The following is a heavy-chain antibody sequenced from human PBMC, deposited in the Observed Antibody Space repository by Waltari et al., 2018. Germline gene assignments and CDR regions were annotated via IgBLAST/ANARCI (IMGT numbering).Heavy chain of an antibody. CDR3: AKVVGEAPWFDP. V-gene: IGHV3-30*18. CDR1: GFTFSSYG. CDR2: ISYDGSNK. Sequence: QVQLVESGGGVVQPGRSLSLSCAASGFTFSSYGRPWVRQAPGKGLEWVAVISYDGSNKYYADSVKGRFTISRDNSKNTLYLQMNSLRAEDTAVYYCAKVVGEAPWFDPWGQGTLVTVSS. D-gene: IGHD2-15*01. J-gene: IGHJ5*02.